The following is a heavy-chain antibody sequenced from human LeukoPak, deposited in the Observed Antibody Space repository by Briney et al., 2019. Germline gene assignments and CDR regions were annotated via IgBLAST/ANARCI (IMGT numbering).Heavy chain of an antibody. V-gene: IGHV4-39*01. Sequence: SETLSLTCSVSGDSISSSSYYWGWVRQPPGKGLEWIGDIYYGGRTYYDSSLKSRLTIGIDTSKNEFSLTLRSVTATDTAVYYCARRRYYDSTGFLDWGQGTLVSVSP. J-gene: IGHJ1*01. CDR2: IYYGGRT. D-gene: IGHD3-16*01. CDR3: ARRRYYDSTGFLD. CDR1: GDSISSSSYY.